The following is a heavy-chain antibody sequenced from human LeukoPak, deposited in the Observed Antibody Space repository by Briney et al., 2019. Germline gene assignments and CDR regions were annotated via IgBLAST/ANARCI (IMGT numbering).Heavy chain of an antibody. CDR3: ARHGRLLCGGDCPSLDY. CDR2: IYHSGDT. J-gene: IGHJ4*02. Sequence: SETLSLTCTVSGGSISRSSYYWGWIRQPPGKGLEWIATIYHSGDTYYNPTLKTRVTISVDTSKNQFSLKLNSLTAADTAVYYCARHGRLLCGGDCPSLDYWGQGTLVTVSS. D-gene: IGHD2-21*02. V-gene: IGHV4-39*01. CDR1: GGSISRSSYY.